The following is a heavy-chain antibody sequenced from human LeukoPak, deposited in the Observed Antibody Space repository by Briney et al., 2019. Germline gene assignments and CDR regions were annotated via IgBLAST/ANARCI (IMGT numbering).Heavy chain of an antibody. CDR3: AKDRDTAMEIDY. Sequence: GGSLRLSCAASGFTFSSYSMNWVRQAPGKGLEWVSSISSSSSYIYYADSVKGRFTISRDRSKNTLYLQMNSLRAEDTAMYYCAKDRDTAMEIDYWGQGTLVTVSS. J-gene: IGHJ4*02. CDR1: GFTFSSYS. D-gene: IGHD5-18*01. CDR2: ISSSSSYI. V-gene: IGHV3-21*01.